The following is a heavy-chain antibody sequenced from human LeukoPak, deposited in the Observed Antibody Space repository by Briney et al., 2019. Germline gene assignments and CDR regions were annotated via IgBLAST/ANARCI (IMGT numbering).Heavy chain of an antibody. CDR1: GDSISNYY. Sequence: PSETLSLTCTVSGDSISNYYWSWIRQPPGKGLEWIGYISHSGSTNYNPSLKSRVTISVDTSKNQFSLNLRSVRAADTAVYYCAREPRYYRDSLYSNMDVWGKGTTVSVSS. D-gene: IGHD4-17*01. CDR3: AREPRYYRDSLYSNMDV. CDR2: ISHSGST. J-gene: IGHJ6*03. V-gene: IGHV4-59*01.